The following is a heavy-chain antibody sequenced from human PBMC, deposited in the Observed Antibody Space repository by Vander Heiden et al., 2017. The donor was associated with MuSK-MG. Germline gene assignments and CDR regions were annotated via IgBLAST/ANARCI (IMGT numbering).Heavy chain of an antibody. CDR1: GFTFSSDG. CDR3: ASLPSYGDYVLDAFDI. V-gene: IGHV3-33*01. D-gene: IGHD4-17*01. Sequence: QVQLVESGGGVVQPGRSLRLSCAAPGFTFSSDGMHWVRQAPGKGLEWVAVIWYDGSNKYYADSVKGRFTISRDNSKNTLYLQMNSLRAEDTAGYYCASLPSYGDYVLDAFDIWGQGTMVTVSS. CDR2: IWYDGSNK. J-gene: IGHJ3*02.